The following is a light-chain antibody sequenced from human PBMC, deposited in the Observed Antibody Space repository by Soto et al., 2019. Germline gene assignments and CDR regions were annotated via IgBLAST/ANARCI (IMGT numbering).Light chain of an antibody. J-gene: IGLJ1*01. CDR1: TSNIGNHY. Sequence: QSVLTQPPSASGTPGQMVSISCSGSTSNIGNHYVFWYQHLPGTAPKLLIFRSNQRPSGVPDRFSGSGSGTSASLAISGLRSEDEADYYCATWDDTLRGYVFGTGTKVTVL. CDR2: RSN. V-gene: IGLV1-47*01. CDR3: ATWDDTLRGYV.